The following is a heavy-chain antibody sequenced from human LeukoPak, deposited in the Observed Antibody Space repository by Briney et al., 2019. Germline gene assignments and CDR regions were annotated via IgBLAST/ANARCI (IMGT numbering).Heavy chain of an antibody. CDR1: GYTLTGSY. Sequence: ASVKDSCKASGYTLTGSYIHWMHQAPGQGLEWMGWINPNSGGTKDAQKFQGRVTVTRDTSTSTAYMELSGLRADDTAVYYCARVAYCTKGVCINFDLWGQGTLVTVSS. CDR3: ARVAYCTKGVCINFDL. V-gene: IGHV1-2*02. D-gene: IGHD2-8*01. CDR2: INPNSGGT. J-gene: IGHJ4*02.